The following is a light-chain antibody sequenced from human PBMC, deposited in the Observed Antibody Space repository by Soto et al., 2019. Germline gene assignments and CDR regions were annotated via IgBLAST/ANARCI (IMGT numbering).Light chain of an antibody. CDR2: DDN. J-gene: IGLJ1*01. CDR3: QVWNISTDHYV. CDR1: NIGSTS. Sequence: SYELTQPPSVSVAPGQTARITCGGNNIGSTSVHWYKQSPGQAPVLVVYDDNDRPSGIPERFSGFNSENTATLTITRVEAGDEADYYCQVWNISTDHYVFGTGTKV. V-gene: IGLV3-21*02.